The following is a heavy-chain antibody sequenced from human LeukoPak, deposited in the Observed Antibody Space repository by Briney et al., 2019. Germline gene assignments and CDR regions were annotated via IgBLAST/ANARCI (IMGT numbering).Heavy chain of an antibody. V-gene: IGHV1-69*13. Sequence: GASVKVSCKASGGTFSSYDISWVRQAPGQGLEWMGGIIPIFGTANYAQKFQGRVTITADESTSTAYMELSSLRSEDTAVYYCARDLPYYYDSSGYYSYWGQGTLVTVSS. CDR3: ARDLPYYYDSSGYYSY. J-gene: IGHJ4*02. CDR1: GGTFSSYD. D-gene: IGHD3-22*01. CDR2: IIPIFGTA.